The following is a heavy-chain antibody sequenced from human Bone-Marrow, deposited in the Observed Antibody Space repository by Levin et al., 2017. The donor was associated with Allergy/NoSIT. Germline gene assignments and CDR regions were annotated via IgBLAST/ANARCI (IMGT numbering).Heavy chain of an antibody. D-gene: IGHD4-11*01. CDR2: ISYDGSNK. J-gene: IGHJ4*02. CDR3: AKDSGNYVFFEGY. CDR1: GFTFSSYG. V-gene: IGHV3-30*18. Sequence: PGESLKISCAASGFTFSSYGMHWVRQAPGKGLEWVAVISYDGSNKYYADSVKGRFTISRDNSKNTLYLQMNSLRAEDTAVYYCAKDSGNYVFFEGYWGQGTLVTVSS.